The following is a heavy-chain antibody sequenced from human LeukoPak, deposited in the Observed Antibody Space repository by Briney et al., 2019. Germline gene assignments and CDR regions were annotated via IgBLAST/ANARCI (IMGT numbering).Heavy chain of an antibody. D-gene: IGHD3-10*01. CDR2: IWYDGSNQ. CDR3: AREGARVGSYYFDY. J-gene: IGHJ4*02. Sequence: GRSLRLSCAASGFTFSSYGMHWGRQAPGKGLEWVAVIWYDGSNQYYADSVKGRFTISRDNSKNTLYLQMNSLRAEDTAVYYCAREGARVGSYYFDYWGQGTLVTVFS. CDR1: GFTFSSYG. V-gene: IGHV3-33*01.